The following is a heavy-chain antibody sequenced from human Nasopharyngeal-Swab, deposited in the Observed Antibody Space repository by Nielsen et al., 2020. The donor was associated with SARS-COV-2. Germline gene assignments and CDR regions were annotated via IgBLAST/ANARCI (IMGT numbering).Heavy chain of an antibody. CDR1: GGSFSGYY. V-gene: IGHV4-34*01. J-gene: IGHJ5*02. CDR2: INHSGST. D-gene: IGHD1-26*01. Sequence: SATLSLTCAVYGGSFSGYYWSWIRQPPGKGLEWIGEINHSGSTNHNPSLKSRVTISVDTSNNQFSLKLSSVTAADTAVYYCARMIVGAPRWFDPWGQGTLVTVSS. CDR3: ARMIVGAPRWFDP.